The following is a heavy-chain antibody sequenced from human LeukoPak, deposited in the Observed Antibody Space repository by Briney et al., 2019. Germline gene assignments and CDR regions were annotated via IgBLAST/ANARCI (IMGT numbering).Heavy chain of an antibody. Sequence: GGSLRLSCAASGFTFNSYSMNWVRQTPGKGLEWVSSISSSSGYINYADSVKGRFTVSRDNAKNSLYLQMNSLRAEDTAVYYCARQDLVVAGAFDIWGQGTMVTVSS. V-gene: IGHV3-21*01. D-gene: IGHD2-15*01. CDR2: ISSSSGYI. CDR3: ARQDLVVAGAFDI. J-gene: IGHJ3*02. CDR1: GFTFNSYS.